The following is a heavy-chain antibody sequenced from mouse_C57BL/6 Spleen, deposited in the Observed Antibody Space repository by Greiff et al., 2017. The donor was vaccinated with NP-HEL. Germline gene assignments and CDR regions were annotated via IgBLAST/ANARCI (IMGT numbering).Heavy chain of an antibody. CDR2: INYDGSST. V-gene: IGHV5-16*01. CDR3: ARGSEPYYFDY. J-gene: IGHJ2*01. Sequence: EVQLVESEGGLVQPGSSMKLSCTASGFTFSDYYMAWVRQVPEKGLEWVANINYDGSSTYYLDSLKSRFIISRDNAKNILYLQMSSLKSEDTATYYCARGSEPYYFDYWGQGTTLTVSS. CDR1: GFTFSDYY.